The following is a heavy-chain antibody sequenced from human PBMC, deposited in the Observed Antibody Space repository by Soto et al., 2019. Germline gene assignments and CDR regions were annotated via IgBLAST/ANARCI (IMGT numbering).Heavy chain of an antibody. D-gene: IGHD2-15*01. CDR1: GDSIGSNVW. J-gene: IGHJ4*02. CDR3: ARDAALRGEADRFDY. V-gene: IGHV4-4*02. Sequence: QVQLHESGPRLVKPSGTLSLTCDVSGDSIGSNVWWSWVRQPTGKGLEWIGEVYHNGLTDYNPSRRGRATMPADMSKNQFSLRVTSVTDADTAIYYCARDAALRGEADRFDYWGQGALVTVSS. CDR2: VYHNGLT.